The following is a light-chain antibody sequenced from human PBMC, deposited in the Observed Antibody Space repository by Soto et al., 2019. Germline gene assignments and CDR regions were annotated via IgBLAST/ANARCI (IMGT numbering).Light chain of an antibody. Sequence: EVVMTQSPAALSVSPGERATLSCRASQRIDTNLAWYQQKPGQPPRLLIYGAHTRATGVPARISGSGSGTDFTLTISSLESEDFAVYFCQQYNSWPATFGQGTKVEIK. CDR3: QQYNSWPAT. CDR1: QRIDTN. J-gene: IGKJ1*01. V-gene: IGKV3-15*01. CDR2: GAH.